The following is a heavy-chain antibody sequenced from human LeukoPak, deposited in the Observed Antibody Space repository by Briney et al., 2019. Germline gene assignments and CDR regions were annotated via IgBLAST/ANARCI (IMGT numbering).Heavy chain of an antibody. D-gene: IGHD5-12*01. CDR2: IYYSGST. V-gene: IGHV4-39*01. CDR3: ARYVHIVATIRARGDAFDI. Sequence: PSETLSLTCTVSGGSISSSSSYWGWIRQPPGKGLEWIGSIYYSGSTYYNPSLKSRVTISVDTSKKRFSLNLSSVTAADTAVYCCARYVHIVATIRARGDAFDIWAQGTMVTVSS. CDR1: GGSISSSSSY. J-gene: IGHJ3*02.